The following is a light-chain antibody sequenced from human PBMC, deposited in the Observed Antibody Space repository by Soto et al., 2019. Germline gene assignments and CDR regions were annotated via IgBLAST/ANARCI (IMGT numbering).Light chain of an antibody. V-gene: IGLV2-14*01. Sequence: QSALTQPASVSGSPGQSITISCTGTSSDVGGYNYVSWYQQHPGKAPKLMIYEVSNRPSGVSNRFSGSNSGNTASLTISGLQAEDEADYFCSSYTTSSTLPGVFGGGTKLTV. CDR1: SSDVGGYNY. J-gene: IGLJ2*01. CDR3: SSYTTSSTLPGV. CDR2: EVS.